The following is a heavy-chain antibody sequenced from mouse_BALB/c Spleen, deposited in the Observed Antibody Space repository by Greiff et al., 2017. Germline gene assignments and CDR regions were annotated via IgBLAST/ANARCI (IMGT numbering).Heavy chain of an antibody. CDR3: ARGNPLYAMDY. Sequence: EVKLVESGPELVKPGASVKMSCKASGYTFTSYVMHWVKQKPGQGLEWIGYINPYNDGTKYNEKFKGKATLTSDKSSSTAYMELSSLTSEDSAVYYCARGNPLYAMDYWGQGTSVTVSS. CDR1: GYTFTSYV. V-gene: IGHV1-14*01. CDR2: INPYNDGT. D-gene: IGHD2-1*01. J-gene: IGHJ4*01.